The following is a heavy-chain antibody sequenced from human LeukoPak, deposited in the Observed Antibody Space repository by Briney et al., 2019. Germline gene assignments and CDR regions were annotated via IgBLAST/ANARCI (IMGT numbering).Heavy chain of an antibody. CDR2: IKQDGSEK. Sequence: PRGSLRLSCAASGFTFSSYWMSWVRQAPGKGLEWVANIKQDGSEKYYVDSVKGRFTISRDSAKNSLYLQMNSLRAEDTAVYYCAKDRRGSCNAGSCYCCDYWGRGALVTVSS. CDR3: AKDRRGSCNAGSCYCCDY. CDR1: GFTFSSYW. V-gene: IGHV3-7*01. D-gene: IGHD2-15*01. J-gene: IGHJ4*02.